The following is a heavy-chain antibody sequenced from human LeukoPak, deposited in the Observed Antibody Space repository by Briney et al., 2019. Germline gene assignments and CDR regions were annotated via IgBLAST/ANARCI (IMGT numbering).Heavy chain of an antibody. J-gene: IGHJ4*02. CDR1: GYTFTSYG. Sequence: ASVKVSCKASGYTFTSYGISWVRQATGQGLEWMGWISADNGNTNYAQKLQGRVTMTTDTSTSTAYMELRSLRSDDTAVYYCAREVIGFGDYGDYGGYFDYWGQGTLVTVSS. V-gene: IGHV1-18*01. CDR3: AREVIGFGDYGDYGGYFDY. D-gene: IGHD4-17*01. CDR2: ISADNGNT.